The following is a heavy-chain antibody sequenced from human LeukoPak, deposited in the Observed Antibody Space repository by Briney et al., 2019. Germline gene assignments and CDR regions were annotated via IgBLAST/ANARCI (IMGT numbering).Heavy chain of an antibody. CDR3: ARGEGRLQFAEYFQH. CDR1: GFTFSSYN. V-gene: IGHV3-30-3*01. D-gene: IGHD2-21*02. Sequence: GGSLRLSCAASGFTFSSYNLHWVRQPPGKGLEWVAVVAFDGSYEYYADSVKGRFTISRDESKDTVHLQMDSLRAEDTAVYFCARGEGRLQFAEYFQHWGQGTLVTVSS. J-gene: IGHJ1*01. CDR2: VAFDGSYE.